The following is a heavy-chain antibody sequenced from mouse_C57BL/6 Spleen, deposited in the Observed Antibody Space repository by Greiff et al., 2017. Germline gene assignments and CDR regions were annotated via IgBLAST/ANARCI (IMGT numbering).Heavy chain of an antibody. CDR2: ISDGGSYT. CDR3: ARDGGDGLFDY. Sequence: EVKLVESGGGLVKPGGSLKLSCAASGFTFSSYAMSWVRQTPEKRLEWVATISDGGSYTYYPDNVKGRFTISRDNAKNNLYLQMSHLKSEDTAMYYCARDGGDGLFDYWGQGTTLTVSS. CDR1: GFTFSSYA. D-gene: IGHD1-1*01. V-gene: IGHV5-4*01. J-gene: IGHJ2*01.